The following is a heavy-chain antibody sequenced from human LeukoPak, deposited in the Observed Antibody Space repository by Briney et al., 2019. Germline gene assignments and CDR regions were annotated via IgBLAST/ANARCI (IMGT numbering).Heavy chain of an antibody. D-gene: IGHD6-19*01. CDR3: AKDPGIAVAHHWDY. CDR2: ISGSGGST. Sequence: GGSLRLSCAASGFTFSSYAMSWVRQAPGKGLEWVAAISGSGGSTYYADSVKGRFTISRDNSKNTLYLQMNSLRAEDTAVYHCAKDPGIAVAHHWDYWGQGTLVTVSS. CDR1: GFTFSSYA. V-gene: IGHV3-23*01. J-gene: IGHJ4*02.